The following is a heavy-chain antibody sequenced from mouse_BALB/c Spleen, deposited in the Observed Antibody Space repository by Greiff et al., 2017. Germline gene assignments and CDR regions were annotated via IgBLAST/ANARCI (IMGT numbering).Heavy chain of an antibody. D-gene: IGHD1-1*01. CDR3: AREEDYYGSSRAWFAY. V-gene: IGHV5-6-5*01. CDR2: ISSGGST. J-gene: IGHJ2*01. Sequence: EVQLVESGGGLVKPGGSLKLSCAASGFTFSSYAMSWVRQTPEKRLEWVASISSGGSTYYPDSVKGRFTISRDNARNILYLQMSSLRSEDTAMYYCAREEDYYGSSRAWFAYWGQGTTLTVSS. CDR1: GFTFSSYA.